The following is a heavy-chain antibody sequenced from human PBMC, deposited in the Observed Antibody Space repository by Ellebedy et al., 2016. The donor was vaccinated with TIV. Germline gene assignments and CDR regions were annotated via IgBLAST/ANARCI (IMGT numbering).Heavy chain of an antibody. J-gene: IGHJ4*02. CDR1: GGPFSGYY. D-gene: IGHD1-26*01. CDR2: MHHSGST. V-gene: IGHV4-34*01. Sequence: SETLSLTCAVYGGPFSGYYWNWIRQPPGKGLEWIGEMHHSGSTNYIPSLKGRVTISVDTSRNQFSLNLTSVTAADTAVYYCVRIDVGFLFPVGMDYWGQGTLVTVSS. CDR3: VRIDVGFLFPVGMDY.